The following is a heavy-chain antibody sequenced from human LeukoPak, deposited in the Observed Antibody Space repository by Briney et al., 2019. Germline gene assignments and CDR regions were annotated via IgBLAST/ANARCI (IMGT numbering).Heavy chain of an antibody. CDR2: IYYSGST. V-gene: IGHV4-59*01. CDR1: GGSLSSYY. J-gene: IGHJ5*02. CDR3: ARGRKGYCSSTSCYTRSWFDP. D-gene: IGHD2-2*02. Sequence: SETLSLTCTVSGGSLSSYYWSWIRQPPGKGLEWIGYIYYSGSTNYNPSLKSRVTISVDTSKNQFTLKLSSVTAADTAVYYCARGRKGYCSSTSCYTRSWFDPWGQGTLVTVSS.